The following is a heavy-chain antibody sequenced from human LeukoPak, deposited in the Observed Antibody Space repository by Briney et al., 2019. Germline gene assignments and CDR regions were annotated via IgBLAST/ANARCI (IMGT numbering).Heavy chain of an antibody. V-gene: IGHV3-30-3*01. J-gene: IGHJ4*02. Sequence: GGSLRLSCAASGFTFSSYAMHWVRQAPGKGLEWVAVISYDGSNKYYADSVKGRFTISRDNSKNTLYLQMNSLRAEDTAVYYCARDDSSSCDYWGQGTLVTVSS. D-gene: IGHD6-13*01. CDR3: ARDDSSSCDY. CDR1: GFTFSSYA. CDR2: ISYDGSNK.